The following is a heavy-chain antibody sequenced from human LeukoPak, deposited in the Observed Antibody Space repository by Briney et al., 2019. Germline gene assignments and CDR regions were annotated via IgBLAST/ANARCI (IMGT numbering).Heavy chain of an antibody. CDR1: GGSISSSSYY. D-gene: IGHD2-8*02. CDR3: ARNSVGLLVNWFDP. J-gene: IGHJ5*02. V-gene: IGHV4-39*01. Sequence: PSETLSLTCTVSGGSISSSSYYWGWIRQPPGKGLEWIGSIYYSGSTYYNPSLKSRVTISVDTSKNQLSLKLSSVTAADTAVYYCARNSVGLLVNWFDPWGQGTLVTVSS. CDR2: IYYSGST.